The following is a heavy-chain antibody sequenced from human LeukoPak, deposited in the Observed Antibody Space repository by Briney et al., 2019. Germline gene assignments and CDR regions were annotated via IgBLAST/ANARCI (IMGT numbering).Heavy chain of an antibody. D-gene: IGHD3-10*01. V-gene: IGHV4-39*07. CDR1: GGSIRSSSYY. CDR2: IYHSGST. CDR3: AGLWFGELLLLDY. J-gene: IGHJ4*02. Sequence: SETLSLTCTVSGGSIRSSSYYWGWIRQPPGKGLEWIGSIYHSGSTYYNPSLKSRVTISVDTSKNQFSLKLSSVTAADTAVYYCAGLWFGELLLLDYWGQGTLVTVSS.